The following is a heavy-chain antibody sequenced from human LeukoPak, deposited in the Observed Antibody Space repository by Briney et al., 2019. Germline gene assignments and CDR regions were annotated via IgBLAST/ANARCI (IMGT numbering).Heavy chain of an antibody. D-gene: IGHD1-26*01. CDR2: ISSSSSTI. CDR1: GFTFSSYS. CDR3: ARDRVGATFIFFDY. J-gene: IGHJ4*02. Sequence: GGSLGLSCAAPGFTFSSYSMNWVRQAPGKGLEWVSYISSSSSTIYYADSVKGRFTVSRDNAKNSLYLQMNSLRDEDTAVYYCARDRVGATFIFFDYWGQGTLVTVSS. V-gene: IGHV3-48*02.